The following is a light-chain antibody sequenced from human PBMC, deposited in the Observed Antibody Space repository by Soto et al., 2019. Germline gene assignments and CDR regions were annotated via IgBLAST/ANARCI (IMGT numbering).Light chain of an antibody. V-gene: IGKV1-39*01. Sequence: DIQMTQSPSSLSASVGDRVTITCRASQGVSAYLLWHHQRQGTAPKLFIYASSNLLSGVPSRFSGSGSGTNFTLTLSSVLPEDFATYYCQQSYKTPHTFGQGTKLETK. J-gene: IGKJ2*01. CDR2: ASS. CDR1: QGVSAY. CDR3: QQSYKTPHT.